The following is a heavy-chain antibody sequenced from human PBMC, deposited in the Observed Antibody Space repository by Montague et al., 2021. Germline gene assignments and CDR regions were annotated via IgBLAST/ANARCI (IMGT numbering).Heavy chain of an antibody. J-gene: IGHJ6*02. Sequence: SETLSLTCGVYGGPFSGYFWTWIRQPPGKGLEWVGEINHSGDANYNPPLESRVTMTVDTSKRQFSLRLTSLTAADTAIYYCARDTWFRENLSSLYYYGIDVWGQGTTVTVSS. CDR1: GGPFSGYF. V-gene: IGHV4-34*01. CDR3: ARDTWFRENLSSLYYYGIDV. D-gene: IGHD3-10*01. CDR2: INHSGDA.